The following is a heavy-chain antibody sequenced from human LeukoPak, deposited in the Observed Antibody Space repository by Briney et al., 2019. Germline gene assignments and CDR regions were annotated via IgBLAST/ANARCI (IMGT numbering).Heavy chain of an antibody. Sequence: GESLKISCKGSGYSFTSYWIGWVRQMPGKGLEWMGIIYPGDSDTRYSPSFQGQVTISADKSISTAYLQWSSLKASDTDMYYCARTVDILTGYYTRFDYWGQGTLVTVSS. CDR3: ARTVDILTGYYTRFDY. CDR2: IYPGDSDT. V-gene: IGHV5-51*01. D-gene: IGHD3-9*01. J-gene: IGHJ4*02. CDR1: GYSFTSYW.